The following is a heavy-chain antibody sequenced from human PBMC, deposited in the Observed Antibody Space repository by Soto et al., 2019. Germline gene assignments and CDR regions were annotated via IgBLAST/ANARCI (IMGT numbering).Heavy chain of an antibody. J-gene: IGHJ4*02. CDR3: VRNTGWDTPMVH. CDR2: IYSGGTT. D-gene: IGHD5-18*01. V-gene: IGHV3-66*01. CDR1: GFTVSSNY. Sequence: EVPLVESGGGLVQPGGSLRVSCAASGFTVSSNYMSWVRQAPGKGLEWVSVIYSGGTTYYADSVKGRFTISRDNSRNTLYLQMNSLRAEDTAVYYCVRNTGWDTPMVHWGQGTLVTVSS.